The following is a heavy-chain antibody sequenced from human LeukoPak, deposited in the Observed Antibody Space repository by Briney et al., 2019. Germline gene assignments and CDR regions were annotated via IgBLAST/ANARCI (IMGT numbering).Heavy chain of an antibody. CDR2: IKQDGSEK. D-gene: IGHD2-2*03. CDR1: GFTFSSYG. Sequence: GGSLRLSCAASGFTFSSYGMHWVRQAPGKGLEWVANIKQDGSEKYYVDSVKGRFTISRDNAKNSLYLQMNSLRAEDTAVYYCAGDRDGYCSSTSCYRPVDYWGQGTLVTVSS. CDR3: AGDRDGYCSSTSCYRPVDY. J-gene: IGHJ4*02. V-gene: IGHV3-7*01.